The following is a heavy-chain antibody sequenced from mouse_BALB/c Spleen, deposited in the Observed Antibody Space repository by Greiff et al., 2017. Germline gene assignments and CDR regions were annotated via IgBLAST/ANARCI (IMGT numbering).Heavy chain of an antibody. CDR3: VRRAMDY. V-gene: IGHV10-1*02. J-gene: IGHJ4*01. CDR1: GFTFNTYA. Sequence: EVQRVESGGGLVQPKGSLKLSCAASGFTFNTYAMNWVRQAPGKGLEWVARIRSKSNNYATYYADSVKDRFTISRDDSQSMLYLQMNNLKTEDTVMYYCVRRAMDYWGQGTSVTVSS. CDR2: IRSKSNNYAT.